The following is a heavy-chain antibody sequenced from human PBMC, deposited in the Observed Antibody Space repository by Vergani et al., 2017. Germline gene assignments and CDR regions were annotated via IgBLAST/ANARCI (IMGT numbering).Heavy chain of an antibody. D-gene: IGHD3-10*01. CDR2: IYPADSER. V-gene: IGHV5-51*01. Sequence: EVELVQSGPEMRKPGESLKISCKGSGYSFSDYWIGWVRQMPGKGLEWMAIIYPADSERRYSPSFQGQVTISVDKSISTAYLQWSSLKASDTAIYFCARGAFKYFGEVPLDPWGQGTLVTVSS. J-gene: IGHJ5*02. CDR1: GYSFSDYW. CDR3: ARGAFKYFGEVPLDP.